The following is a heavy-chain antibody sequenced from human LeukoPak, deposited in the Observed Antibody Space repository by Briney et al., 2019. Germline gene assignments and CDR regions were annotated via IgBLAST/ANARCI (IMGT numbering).Heavy chain of an antibody. J-gene: IGHJ4*02. CDR1: GGSISSGGYS. CDR3: ARASSSSWTYYFDY. D-gene: IGHD6-13*01. Sequence: SETLSLTCAVSGGSISSGGYSWSWIRQPPGKGLEWIGYIYHSGSTYYNPSLKSRVTISVDRSKNQFYLKLSSVTAADTAVYYCARASSSSWTYYFDYWGQGTLVTVSS. V-gene: IGHV4-30-2*01. CDR2: IYHSGST.